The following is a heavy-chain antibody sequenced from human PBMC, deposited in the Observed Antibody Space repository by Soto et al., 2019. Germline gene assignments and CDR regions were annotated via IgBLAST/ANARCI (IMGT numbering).Heavy chain of an antibody. CDR1: GGTFSSYA. Sequence: QVQLVQSGAEVKKPGSSVKVSCKASGGTFSSYAISWVRQAPGQGLEWMGGIIPIFGTANYAQKLQGRVTMTTDTSTSTAYMELRSLRSDDTAVYYCARTYSSSWYAGPGGFDPWGQGTLVTVSS. V-gene: IGHV1-69*06. J-gene: IGHJ5*02. CDR3: ARTYSSSWYAGPGGFDP. CDR2: IIPIFGTA. D-gene: IGHD6-13*01.